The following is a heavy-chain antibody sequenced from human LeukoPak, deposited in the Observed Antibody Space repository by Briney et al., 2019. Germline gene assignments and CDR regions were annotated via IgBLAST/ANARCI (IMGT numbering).Heavy chain of an antibody. Sequence: PGGSVRLSCAACGLSFRTYAMSWVRQAPGKGLAWVSFISGTGSTTYYADSVKGRFSISRDNSKNTMYLQMNSLRAEDTATYYCAIGPRQKRGPNTYWGWGIRTTVSA. CDR2: ISGTGSTT. J-gene: IGHJ4*02. V-gene: IGHV3-23*01. CDR1: GLSFRTYA. CDR3: AIGPRQKRGPNTY. D-gene: IGHD3/OR15-3a*01.